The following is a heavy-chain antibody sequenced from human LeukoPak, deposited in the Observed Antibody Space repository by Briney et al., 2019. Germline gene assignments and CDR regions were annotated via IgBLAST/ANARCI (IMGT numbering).Heavy chain of an antibody. J-gene: IGHJ6*03. CDR2: LSGSGGAT. V-gene: IGHV3-23*01. CDR3: AKHLGSHSFLFYYMDV. CDR1: EFTFSRFA. Sequence: TGGSLRLSCEASEFTFSRFAMSWIRQPPGTGLEWVSTLSGSGGATYYADFVKGRFTTSRDNSKDTLYLQMDNLRADDTAVYYCAKHLGSHSFLFYYMDVWGKGTSVIVSS. D-gene: IGHD2-21*01.